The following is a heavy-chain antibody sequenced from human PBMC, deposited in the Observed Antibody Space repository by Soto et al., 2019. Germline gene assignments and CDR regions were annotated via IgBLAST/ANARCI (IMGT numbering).Heavy chain of an antibody. V-gene: IGHV1-69*13. J-gene: IGHJ3*02. CDR1: GGTFSSYA. D-gene: IGHD3-10*01. CDR2: IIPIFGTA. Sequence: GASVKVSCKASGGTFSSYAISWVRQAPGQGLEWMGGIIPIFGTANYAQKFQGRVTITADESTSTAYMELSSLRSEDTAVYYCARDNPLDQYYYYLGALDIWGQGTMVTVSS. CDR3: ARDNPLDQYYYYLGALDI.